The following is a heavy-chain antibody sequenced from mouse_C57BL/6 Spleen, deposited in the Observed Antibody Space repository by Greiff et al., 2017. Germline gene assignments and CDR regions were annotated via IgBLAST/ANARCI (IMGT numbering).Heavy chain of an antibody. CDR3: AREDYCGSSYFGY. Sequence: EVKLMESGGGLVKPGGSLKLSCAASGFTFSSYAMPWVRQTPEKRLEWVATISDGGSYTYYPDNVQGRFTISRDNAKNNLYLQMSHLKSEDTAIYYCAREDYCGSSYFGYWGRGTTLTVSS. CDR2: ISDGGSYT. J-gene: IGHJ2*01. D-gene: IGHD1-1*01. CDR1: GFTFSSYA. V-gene: IGHV5-4*01.